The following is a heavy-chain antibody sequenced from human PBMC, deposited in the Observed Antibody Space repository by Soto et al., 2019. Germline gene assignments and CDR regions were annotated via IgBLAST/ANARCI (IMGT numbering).Heavy chain of an antibody. CDR3: ARVNGLYYYTLDV. V-gene: IGHV3-30-3*01. Sequence: ESGGGVVQPGRSLRLSCAASGFTFSTYAMHWVRQAPGKGLEWVAVSSYDEGKKYYADSVKRRFTISRDNSKNKLYRQVIRLRAEDTAVYYCARVNGLYYYTLDVWGQGTTVTVSS. CDR1: GFTFSTYA. J-gene: IGHJ6*02. D-gene: IGHD2-8*01. CDR2: SSYDEGKK.